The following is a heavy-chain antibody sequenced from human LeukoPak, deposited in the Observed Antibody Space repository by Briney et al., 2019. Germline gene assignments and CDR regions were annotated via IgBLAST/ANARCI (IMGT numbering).Heavy chain of an antibody. D-gene: IGHD3-10*01. J-gene: IGHJ6*03. CDR1: GYTFTSYG. CDR2: ISAYNGNT. Sequence: ASVKVSCKASGYTFTSYGISWVRQAPGQGLEWMGWISAYNGNTNYAQKLQGRVTMTTDTSTSTAYMELSSLRSEDTAVYYCARSHGSGSYYRDHYYYMDVWGKGTTVTISS. V-gene: IGHV1-18*01. CDR3: ARSHGSGSYYRDHYYYMDV.